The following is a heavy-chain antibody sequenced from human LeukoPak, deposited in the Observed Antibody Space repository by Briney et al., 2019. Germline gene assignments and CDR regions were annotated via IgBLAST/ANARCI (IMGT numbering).Heavy chain of an antibody. V-gene: IGHV4-59*01. Sequence: SETLSLTCTVSGGSISSYYWSWIRQPPGKGLEWIGYIYYSGSTNYNPSLKSRVTISVDTSKNQFSLKLSSVTAADTAVYYCARDLCSGGSCYKGIMDVWGKGTTVTVSS. CDR1: GGSISSYY. CDR3: ARDLCSGGSCYKGIMDV. D-gene: IGHD2-15*01. J-gene: IGHJ6*04. CDR2: IYYSGST.